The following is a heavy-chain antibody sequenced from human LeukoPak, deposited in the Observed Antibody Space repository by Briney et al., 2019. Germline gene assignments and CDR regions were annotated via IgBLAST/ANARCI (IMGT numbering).Heavy chain of an antibody. CDR2: IDYSGRL. CDR3: ARQSRSSASRPASIDY. J-gene: IGHJ4*02. CDR1: GGSISSSSYY. Sequence: PSETLSLTCTVSGGSISSSSYYWGWIRQPPGRGLEWIGSIDYSGRLYYDPSLKSRVTISVYTSNSQISLRLNSVTAADPAIYYCARQSRSSASRPASIDYWGQGTLVTVSS. V-gene: IGHV4-39*01. D-gene: IGHD6-19*01.